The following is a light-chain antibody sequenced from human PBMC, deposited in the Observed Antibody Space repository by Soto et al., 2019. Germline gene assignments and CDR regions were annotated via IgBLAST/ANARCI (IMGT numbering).Light chain of an antibody. V-gene: IGKV3-15*01. Sequence: EIEMTQSPATLSVSPGERATLSCRASQSVSSNLAWYQQKPGQAPRLLIYGASTRATGIPARFSGSGSGTEFTLTISSLQSEDFAVYYCQQYNNWTMYTFGQGTKLEIK. J-gene: IGKJ2*01. CDR1: QSVSSN. CDR2: GAS. CDR3: QQYNNWTMYT.